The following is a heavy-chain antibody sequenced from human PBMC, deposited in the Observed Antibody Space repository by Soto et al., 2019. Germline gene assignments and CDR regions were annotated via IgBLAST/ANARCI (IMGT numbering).Heavy chain of an antibody. Sequence: GGSLRLSCAASGFTLSSYAMSWVRQAPGKGLEWVSAISGSGGSTDYADSVKGRFTISRDNSKNTLYLQMNSLRAEDTAVYYCAKDGSSWYPFDYWGQGTLVTVSS. V-gene: IGHV3-23*01. CDR3: AKDGSSWYPFDY. CDR2: ISGSGGST. J-gene: IGHJ4*02. CDR1: GFTLSSYA. D-gene: IGHD6-13*01.